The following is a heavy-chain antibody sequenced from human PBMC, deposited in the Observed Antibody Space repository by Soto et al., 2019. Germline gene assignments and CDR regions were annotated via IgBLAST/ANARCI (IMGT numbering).Heavy chain of an antibody. CDR3: ARVYGNIYGYIPA. J-gene: IGHJ4*02. D-gene: IGHD5-18*01. CDR2: MHHSGST. CDR1: GGSVTSYH. Sequence: PSETLSLTCVVSGGSVTSYHWSWIRQFPGKGLEWIGSMHHSGSTYYKPSLKSRVTISVDPPKNQFSLKLSSVTAADTAVYYCARVYGNIYGYIPAWGQGTLVTVSS. V-gene: IGHV4-38-2*01.